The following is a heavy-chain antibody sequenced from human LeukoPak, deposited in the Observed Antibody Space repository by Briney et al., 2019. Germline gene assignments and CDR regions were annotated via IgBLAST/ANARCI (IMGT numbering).Heavy chain of an antibody. V-gene: IGHV4-61*02. CDR3: ARQTFGVLYFDS. Sequence: PSETLSLTCSVSGGSTSRGSYYWNWIRQPAGKGLEWMGRIYNSGSTNYNPSLKSRVTISTDMSKNQFSLKLTSVTAADTAVYYCARQTFGVLYFDSWGQGTLAIVSS. J-gene: IGHJ4*02. CDR1: GGSTSRGSYY. D-gene: IGHD3-10*01. CDR2: IYNSGST.